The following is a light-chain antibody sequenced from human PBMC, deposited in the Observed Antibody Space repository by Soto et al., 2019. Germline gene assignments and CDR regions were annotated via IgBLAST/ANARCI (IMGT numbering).Light chain of an antibody. J-gene: IGKJ4*01. V-gene: IGKV1-12*01. Sequence: ILMPPSPSAVAASVGSSVIISCRARGVITSWLAWYQQKPGRAPKLLIYAASSLQSGVPSRFSGSGSGRDFTLTISSLQPEDFATYFCQQTSSFPLTFGGGTKVEIK. CDR3: QQTSSFPLT. CDR1: GVITSW. CDR2: AAS.